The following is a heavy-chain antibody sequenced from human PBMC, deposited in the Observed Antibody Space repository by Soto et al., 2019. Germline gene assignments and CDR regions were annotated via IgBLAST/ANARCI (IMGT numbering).Heavy chain of an antibody. J-gene: IGHJ4*02. Sequence: EVQLLESGGGLVQPGGSLRLSCAASGFTFSSYAMSWVRQAPGKGLEWVSAISGSGGSTYYADSVKGRFTISRDNSKNKLYLQMNSLRAEDTAVYYCAKDRSILVGATDYWGQGTLVTVSS. CDR2: ISGSGGST. D-gene: IGHD1-26*01. CDR1: GFTFSSYA. CDR3: AKDRSILVGATDY. V-gene: IGHV3-23*01.